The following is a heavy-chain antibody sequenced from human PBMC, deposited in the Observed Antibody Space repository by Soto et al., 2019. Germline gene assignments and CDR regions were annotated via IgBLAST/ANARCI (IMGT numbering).Heavy chain of an antibody. CDR3: ARDSPEYSSSPGRWFDP. J-gene: IGHJ5*02. CDR1: GGTFSSYA. D-gene: IGHD6-6*01. V-gene: IGHV1-69*01. CDR2: IIPIFGTA. Sequence: QVQLVQSGAEVKKPGSSVKVSCKASGGTFSSYAISWVRQAPGQGLELMGGIIPIFGTANYAQKFQGRVTITADESTSTAYMELSSLRSEDTAVYYCARDSPEYSSSPGRWFDPWGQGTLVTVSS.